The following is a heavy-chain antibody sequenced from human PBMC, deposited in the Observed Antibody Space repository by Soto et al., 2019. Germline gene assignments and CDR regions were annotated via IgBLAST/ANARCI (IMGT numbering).Heavy chain of an antibody. Sequence: ASVKVSCKASGYTFTGYYMHWVRQAPGQGLEWMGWINPNSGGTNYAQKFQGWVTMTRDTSISTAYMELSRLRSDDTAVYYCAREPVPATPYYYYGIDVWGQGTTVTVS. CDR3: AREPVPATPYYYYGIDV. D-gene: IGHD2-2*01. CDR2: INPNSGGT. V-gene: IGHV1-2*04. J-gene: IGHJ6*02. CDR1: GYTFTGYY.